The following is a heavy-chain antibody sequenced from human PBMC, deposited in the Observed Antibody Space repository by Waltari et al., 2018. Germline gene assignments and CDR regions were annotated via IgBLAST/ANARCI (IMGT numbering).Heavy chain of an antibody. J-gene: IGHJ1*01. Sequence: EVQLVESGGDLVQPGGSLGLSCAASGFTFSIYAMNWVRQAPGKGLEWVSSIIGSVESTYYADSVKGRFTISRDNSKNTLYLQMNSLRADDTALYYCARSVWDGTSVEYFHHWGQGTLVTVSS. CDR2: IIGSVEST. V-gene: IGHV3-23*04. D-gene: IGHD6-13*01. CDR3: ARSVWDGTSVEYFHH. CDR1: GFTFSIYA.